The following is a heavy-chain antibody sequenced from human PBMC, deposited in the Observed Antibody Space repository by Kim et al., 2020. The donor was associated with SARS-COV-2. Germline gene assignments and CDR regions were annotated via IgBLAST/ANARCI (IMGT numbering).Heavy chain of an antibody. CDR1: GYSVPNYW. J-gene: IGHJ4*02. CDR3: AGAQDGNYHWDS. Sequence: GESLKISCQGSGYSVPNYWIGWVRQMPGKGLEWMGIIRLVNSHTAYSPSFQGQVTVTADKSISTAYLQWSSLEASDNAMYYCAGAQDGNYHWDSWGQGTLVTVCS. V-gene: IGHV5-51*01. CDR2: IRLVNSHT. D-gene: IGHD3-3*01.